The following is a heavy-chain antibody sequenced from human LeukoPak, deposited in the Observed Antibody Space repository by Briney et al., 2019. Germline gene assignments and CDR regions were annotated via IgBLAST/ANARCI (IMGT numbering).Heavy chain of an antibody. CDR2: ISYDGSNK. CDR3: ARSRDFWSGYYPYENYYYGMDV. J-gene: IGHJ6*02. CDR1: GFTFSSYA. V-gene: IGHV3-30-3*01. Sequence: GGSLRLSCAASGFTFSSYAMHWVRQAPGKGLEWVAVISYDGSNKYYADSVKGRFTTSRDNSKNTLYLQMNSLRAEDTAVYYCARSRDFWSGYYPYENYYYGMDVWGQGTTVTVSS. D-gene: IGHD3-3*01.